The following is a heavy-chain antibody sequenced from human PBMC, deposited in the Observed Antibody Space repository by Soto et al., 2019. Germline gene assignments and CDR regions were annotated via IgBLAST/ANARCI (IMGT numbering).Heavy chain of an antibody. J-gene: IGHJ6*02. Sequence: GESRKISCKGSGYSFTSYWIGWVRQMPGKGLEWMGIIYPGDSDTRYSPSFQGQVTISADKSISTAYLQWSSLKASDTAMYYCARGYCSGGSCSPYGMDVWGQGTTVTVSS. CDR2: IYPGDSDT. V-gene: IGHV5-51*01. CDR3: ARGYCSGGSCSPYGMDV. CDR1: GYSFTSYW. D-gene: IGHD2-15*01.